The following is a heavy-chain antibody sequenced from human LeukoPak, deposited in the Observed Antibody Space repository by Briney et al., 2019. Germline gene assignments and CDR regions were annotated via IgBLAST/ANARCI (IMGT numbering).Heavy chain of an antibody. V-gene: IGHV1-46*01. CDR1: GYTFTTYY. Sequence: ASVKVSCKASGYTFTTYYMHWMRQAPGQGPEWMGIINPRGGSTDYARKFQGRVTMTRDTSTSTVYMELSSLRSEDTAVYYCARDQDSSTGDFDYWGQGTLVTVPS. J-gene: IGHJ4*02. D-gene: IGHD2-2*01. CDR3: ARDQDSSTGDFDY. CDR2: INPRGGST.